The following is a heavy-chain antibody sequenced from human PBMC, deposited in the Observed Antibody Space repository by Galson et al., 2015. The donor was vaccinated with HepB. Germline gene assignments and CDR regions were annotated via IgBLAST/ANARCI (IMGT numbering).Heavy chain of an antibody. CDR2: ISSSSSYI. Sequence: SLRLSCAASGFTFSSYSMNWVRQAPGKGLEWVSSISSSSSYIYYADSVKGRFTISRDNAKNSLYLQMNSLRAEDTAVYYCAREGSSTSWGGSRPPDYWGQGTLVTVSS. CDR3: AREGSSTSWGGSRPPDY. CDR1: GFTFSSYS. D-gene: IGHD2-2*01. J-gene: IGHJ4*02. V-gene: IGHV3-21*01.